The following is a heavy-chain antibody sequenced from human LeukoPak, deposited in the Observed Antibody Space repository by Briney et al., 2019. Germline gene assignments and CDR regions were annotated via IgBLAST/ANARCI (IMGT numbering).Heavy chain of an antibody. CDR3: ARDTHCSSTSCYTDY. V-gene: IGHV3-48*01. Sequence: GGSLRLSCTASGFTFGSHSMNWVRQAPGKGLEWVSYISSSSNIIYYADSVKGRFTISRDNAKNSLYLQMNSLGVEDTAVYFCARDTHCSSTSCYTDYWGQGTLVTVSS. CDR1: GFTFGSHS. CDR2: ISSSSNII. D-gene: IGHD2-2*02. J-gene: IGHJ4*02.